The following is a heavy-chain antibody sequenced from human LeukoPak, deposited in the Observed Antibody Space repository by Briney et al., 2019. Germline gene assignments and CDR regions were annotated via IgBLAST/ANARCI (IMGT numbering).Heavy chain of an antibody. CDR3: ARGYYGSGSYLYDY. CDR1: GGTFSSYA. CDR2: INPNSGDT. V-gene: IGHV1-2*02. D-gene: IGHD3-10*01. Sequence: ASVKVSCKASGGTFSSYAISWVRQAPGQGLEWMGWINPNSGDTNYAQKFQGRVTMTRDTSISTAYMELSRLRSDDTAVYYCARGYYGSGSYLYDYWGQGTLVTVSS. J-gene: IGHJ4*02.